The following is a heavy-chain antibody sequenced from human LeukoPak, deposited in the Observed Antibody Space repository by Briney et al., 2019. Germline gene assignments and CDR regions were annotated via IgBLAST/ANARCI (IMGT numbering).Heavy chain of an antibody. CDR1: GFTFSSYA. CDR3: ANGSTSHSGFDY. CDR2: ISGSGGST. D-gene: IGHD2-2*01. V-gene: IGHV3-23*01. J-gene: IGHJ4*02. Sequence: GGSLRLSCAASGFTFSSYAMSWVRQAPGKGLEWVSAISGSGGSTYYAGSVKGRFTISRDNSKNTLYLQMISLRAEDTAVYYCANGSTSHSGFDYWGQGTLVTVSS.